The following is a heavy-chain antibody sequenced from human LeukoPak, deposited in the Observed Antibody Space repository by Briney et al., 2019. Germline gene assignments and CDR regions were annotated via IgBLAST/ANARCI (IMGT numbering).Heavy chain of an antibody. CDR1: GGSISSSNW. V-gene: IGHV4-4*02. CDR2: IYHSGST. CDR3: ARGHIFGDRFDY. Sequence: SETLSLTCAVSGGSISSSNWWSWVRQPPGKGLEWIGEIYHSGSTNYNPSLKSRVTISVDTSKNQFSLKLSSVTAADTAVYYCARGHIFGDRFDYWGQGTLVTVSS. D-gene: IGHD3-3*01. J-gene: IGHJ4*02.